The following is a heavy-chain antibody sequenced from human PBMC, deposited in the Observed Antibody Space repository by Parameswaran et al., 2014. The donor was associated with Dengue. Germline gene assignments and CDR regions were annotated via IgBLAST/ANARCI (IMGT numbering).Heavy chain of an antibody. D-gene: IGHD4-11*01. J-gene: IGHJ6*03. CDR2: ISGSGGST. CDR3: AKDPLDYSNYVMYRHMDV. V-gene: IGHV3-23*01. Sequence: WVRQAPGQGLEWVSAISGSGGSTYYADSVKGRFTISRDNSKNTLYLQMNSLRAEDTAVYYCAKDPLDYSNYVMYRHMDVWGKGTTVTVSS.